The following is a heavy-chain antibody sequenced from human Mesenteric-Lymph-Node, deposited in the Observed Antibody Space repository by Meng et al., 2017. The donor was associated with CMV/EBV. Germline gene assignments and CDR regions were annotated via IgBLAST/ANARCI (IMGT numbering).Heavy chain of an antibody. Sequence: SETLSLTCTVSGYPISSGYYWGWIRQPPGKGLEWIGSIYHSGSTYYNPSLKSRVTISVDTSKNQFSLKLSSVTAADTAVYYCARDPGRLELSPLLRAPRFDLWGRGTLVTVSS. CDR2: IYHSGST. CDR1: GYPISSGYY. V-gene: IGHV4-38-2*02. J-gene: IGHJ2*01. D-gene: IGHD1-7*01. CDR3: ARDPGRLELSPLLRAPRFDL.